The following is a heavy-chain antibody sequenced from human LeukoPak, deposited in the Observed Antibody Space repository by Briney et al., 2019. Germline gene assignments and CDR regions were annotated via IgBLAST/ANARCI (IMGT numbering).Heavy chain of an antibody. J-gene: IGHJ5*02. Sequence: ASVKVSCKASGYTITGYYMHWVRQAPGQGLEWMGWINPNSGGTNYAQKFQGRVTMTRDTSISTAYMEVSRLKSDDTAVYYCARDSGSYSVDLWGQGTLVTVSS. D-gene: IGHD1-26*01. CDR2: INPNSGGT. V-gene: IGHV1-2*02. CDR3: ARDSGSYSVDL. CDR1: GYTITGYY.